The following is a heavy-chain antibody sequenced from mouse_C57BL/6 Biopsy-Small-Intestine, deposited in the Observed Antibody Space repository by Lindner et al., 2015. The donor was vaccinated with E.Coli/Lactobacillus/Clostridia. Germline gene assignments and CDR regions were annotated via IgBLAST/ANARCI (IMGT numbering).Heavy chain of an antibody. D-gene: IGHD1-1*01. J-gene: IGHJ1*03. Sequence: QLQESGGGLVKPGGSLKLSCAASGFTFSDYGMHWVRQAPEKGLEWVAYISGGSSTIYYADTVKGRFTISRDNAKNTLFLQMTSLRSEDTAMYYCARKSPYYGSSYTYWYFDVWGTGTTVTVSS. CDR3: ARKSPYYGSSYTYWYFDV. CDR1: GFTFSDYG. CDR2: ISGGSSTI. V-gene: IGHV5-17*01.